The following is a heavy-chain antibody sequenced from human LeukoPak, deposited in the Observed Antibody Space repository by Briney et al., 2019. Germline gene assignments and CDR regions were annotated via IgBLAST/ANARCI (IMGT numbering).Heavy chain of an antibody. CDR2: ISYDGSNK. CDR1: GFTFSSYD. J-gene: IGHJ4*02. CDR3: AKKAQYNGNYPLDY. Sequence: GGSLRLSCAASGFTFSSYDMHWVRQAPGKGLEWVAVISYDGSNKYYSDSVKGRFTISRDNSKNTLYLQMNSLRAEDTALYFCAKKAQYNGNYPLDYWGQGTLVTVSS. V-gene: IGHV3-30*18. D-gene: IGHD1-26*01.